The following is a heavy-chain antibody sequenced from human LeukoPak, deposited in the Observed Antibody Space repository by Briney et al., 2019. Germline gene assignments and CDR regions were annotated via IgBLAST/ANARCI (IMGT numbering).Heavy chain of an antibody. J-gene: IGHJ4*02. D-gene: IGHD2-2*01. CDR1: GFTFSSYA. Sequence: GGSLRLSCAASGFTFSSYAMSWVRQTPGKGLEWVSSISGNSGSTHYADSVKGRFTISRDNPKSTLYLQMNSLRAEDTAVYYCAKGVVVVPAAGHYFDYWGQGTLVTVSS. CDR2: ISGNSGST. V-gene: IGHV3-23*01. CDR3: AKGVVVVPAAGHYFDY.